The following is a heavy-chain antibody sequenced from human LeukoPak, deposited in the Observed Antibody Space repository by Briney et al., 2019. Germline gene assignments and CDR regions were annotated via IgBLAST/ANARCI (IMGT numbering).Heavy chain of an antibody. J-gene: IGHJ4*02. V-gene: IGHV3-7*01. Sequence: GGSLRLSCAASGFTFSSYSMNWVRQAPGKGLEWVANIKQDGSEKYYGDSVKDRFTISRDNTKNTLFLYMDSLRDEDTAVYYCARDLVGAADWGQGTLVTVSS. CDR2: IKQDGSEK. CDR3: ARDLVGAAD. CDR1: GFTFSSYS. D-gene: IGHD1-26*01.